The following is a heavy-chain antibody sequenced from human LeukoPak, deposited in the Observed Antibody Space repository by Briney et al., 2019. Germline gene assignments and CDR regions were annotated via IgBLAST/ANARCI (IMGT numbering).Heavy chain of an antibody. CDR2: INHSGST. J-gene: IGHJ4*02. CDR1: GGSFSGYY. CDR3: ARGLRDGYNGDY. Sequence: SSETLSLTCAVYGGSFSGYYWSWIRQPPGKGLEWIGEINHSGSTNYNPSLKSRVTISVDTSKNQFSLKLSFVTAADTAVYYCARGLRDGYNGDYWGQGTLVTVSS. V-gene: IGHV4-34*01. D-gene: IGHD5-24*01.